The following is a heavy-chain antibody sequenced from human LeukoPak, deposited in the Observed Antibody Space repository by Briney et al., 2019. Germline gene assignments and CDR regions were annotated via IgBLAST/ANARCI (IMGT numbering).Heavy chain of an antibody. CDR1: GYIFTDYF. D-gene: IGHD1-26*01. J-gene: IGHJ4*02. CDR2: INPDSGGT. V-gene: IGHV1-2*02. CDR3: ARCSWENGCH. Sequence: GASVKVSCKASGYIFTDYFMHWLRQAPGQGLEWMGWINPDSGGTNSAQNFQGRVTMTRDTSISTAYMELGSLSSDDTAVYYCARCSWENGCHWGQGSLVTVSS.